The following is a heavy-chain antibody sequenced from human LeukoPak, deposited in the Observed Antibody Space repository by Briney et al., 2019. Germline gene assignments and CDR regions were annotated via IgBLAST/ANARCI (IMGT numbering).Heavy chain of an antibody. J-gene: IGHJ4*02. CDR3: ARNSGYDSSGYYSFDY. CDR2: IIPIFGTA. CDR1: GGTFSSYA. Sequence: ASVKVSCKASGGTFSSYAISWVRQAPGQGLEWMGGIIPIFGTANYAQKFQGRVTITADKSTSTAYMELSSLRSEDTAVYYCARNSGYDSSGYYSFDYWGQGTLVTVSS. V-gene: IGHV1-69*06. D-gene: IGHD3-22*01.